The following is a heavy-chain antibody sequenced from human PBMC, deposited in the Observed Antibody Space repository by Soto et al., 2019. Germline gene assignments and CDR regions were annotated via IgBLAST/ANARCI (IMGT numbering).Heavy chain of an antibody. Sequence: VKVSCKASGYTFTNYGISWVRQAPGQGLEWMGWINTYNGNTNYAQKLQGRVTMTTDTSTSTAYMELRSLRSDDTAVYYCARPEYFDWLDGLNYWGQGTLVTVSS. V-gene: IGHV1-18*01. CDR1: GYTFTNYG. D-gene: IGHD3-9*01. J-gene: IGHJ4*02. CDR2: INTYNGNT. CDR3: ARPEYFDWLDGLNY.